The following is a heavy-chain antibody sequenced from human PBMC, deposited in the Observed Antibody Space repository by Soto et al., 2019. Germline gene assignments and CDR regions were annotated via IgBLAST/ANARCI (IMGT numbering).Heavy chain of an antibody. CDR2: ISYDGSNK. CDR1: GFTFSSYA. V-gene: IGHV3-30-3*01. D-gene: IGHD3-10*01. Sequence: QVQLVESGGGVVQPGRSLRLSCAASGFTFSSYAMHWVRQAPGKGLEWVAVISYDGSNKYYADSVKGRFTISRDNSKNTLYLQMNRLRAEDTAVYYCARDRAPWDYFDYWGQGTLVTVSS. J-gene: IGHJ4*02. CDR3: ARDRAPWDYFDY.